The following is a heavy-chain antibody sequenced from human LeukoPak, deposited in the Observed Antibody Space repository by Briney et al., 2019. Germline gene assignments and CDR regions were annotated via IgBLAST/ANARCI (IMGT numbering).Heavy chain of an antibody. CDR2: ISSSSSYT. Sequence: GGSLRLSCAASGFTFRDYYMSWIRQAPGKGLEWVSYISSSSSYTNYADSVKGRFTISRDNAKNSLYLQMNSLRAEDTAVYYCAREKSSGSSNYWGQGTLVTVSS. D-gene: IGHD1-26*01. CDR3: AREKSSGSSNY. CDR1: GFTFRDYY. V-gene: IGHV3-11*06. J-gene: IGHJ4*02.